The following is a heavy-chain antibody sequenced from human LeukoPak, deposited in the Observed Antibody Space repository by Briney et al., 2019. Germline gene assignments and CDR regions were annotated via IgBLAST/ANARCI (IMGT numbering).Heavy chain of an antibody. V-gene: IGHV3-21*06. CDR1: GFTYSSYS. Sequence: GGSLRLSCAASGFTYSSYSMNWVRQAPGKGLEWVSSISSSSSYIYYADPVKGRFTISRDNAKNSLYLQMNSLRAEDTAVYYCARDLLFGVVLNRFFDYWGQGTLVTVSS. CDR3: ARDLLFGVVLNRFFDY. J-gene: IGHJ4*02. CDR2: ISSSSSYI. D-gene: IGHD3-3*01.